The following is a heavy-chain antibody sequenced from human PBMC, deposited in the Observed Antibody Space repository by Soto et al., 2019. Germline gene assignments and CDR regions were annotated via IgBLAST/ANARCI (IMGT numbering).Heavy chain of an antibody. J-gene: IGHJ4*02. D-gene: IGHD5-12*01. CDR1: GGSISSGDYY. CDR3: ARGSDIVATITPYFDY. V-gene: IGHV4-30-4*01. Sequence: QVQLQESGPGLVKPSQTLSLTCTVSGGSISSGDYYWSWSRQPPGKGLEWIGCIYYSGSTYYNPSLKSRVTISVDTSKNQFSLKLSSVTAADTAVYDCARGSDIVATITPYFDYWGQGTLVTVSS. CDR2: IYYSGST.